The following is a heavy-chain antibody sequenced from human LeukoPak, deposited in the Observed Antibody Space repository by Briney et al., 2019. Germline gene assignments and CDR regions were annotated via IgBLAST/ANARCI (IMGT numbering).Heavy chain of an antibody. Sequence: ASVKVSCKASGYTFTVYYMHWVRQAPGQGLEWMGWISPNSGGTKYAQKFQGRVTMTADTSISTAYMELSSLRSEDTAVYYCARPLGFGELWVAFDIWGQGTMVTVSS. CDR3: ARPLGFGELWVAFDI. CDR2: ISPNSGGT. V-gene: IGHV1-2*02. CDR1: GYTFTVYY. J-gene: IGHJ3*02. D-gene: IGHD3-10*01.